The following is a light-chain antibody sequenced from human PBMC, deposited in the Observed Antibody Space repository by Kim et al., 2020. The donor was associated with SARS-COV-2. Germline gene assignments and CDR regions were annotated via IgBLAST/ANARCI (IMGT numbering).Light chain of an antibody. CDR1: QTINAN. V-gene: IGKV1-39*01. Sequence: ASVGDRVTITCRASQTINANLKWYQQKTGKAPNLQIYAAYTLQSGVPSRFSGSKSGTEFTLTISSLQPEDGATYYCQQTYMTPLTFGGGTKVESK. J-gene: IGKJ4*01. CDR2: AAY. CDR3: QQTYMTPLT.